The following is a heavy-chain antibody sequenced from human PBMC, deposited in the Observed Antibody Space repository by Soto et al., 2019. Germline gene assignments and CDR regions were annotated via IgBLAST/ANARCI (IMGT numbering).Heavy chain of an antibody. Sequence: GGSLRLSCAASGFTFSGDWMHWVRQAAGKGLVWVSRINMDGSSTNYADSVKGRFTISRDNAKNTLYLQMNSLRVDGTAVYYCARGPRGLYHHDYWGQGALVTVSS. J-gene: IGHJ4*02. D-gene: IGHD2-2*01. CDR1: GFTFSGDW. V-gene: IGHV3-74*01. CDR3: ARGPRGLYHHDY. CDR2: INMDGSST.